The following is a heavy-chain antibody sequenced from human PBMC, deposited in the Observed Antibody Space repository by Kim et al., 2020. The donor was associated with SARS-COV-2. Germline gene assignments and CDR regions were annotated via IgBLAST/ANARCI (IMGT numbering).Heavy chain of an antibody. CDR3: ARVATDYDILPYAFDI. J-gene: IGHJ3*02. CDR1: GFTFSSYA. CDR2: ISYDGTNK. Sequence: GGSLRLSCAASGFTFSSYAMHWVRQAPGKGLEWVSIISYDGTNKYYADSVKGRLTISRDNSKNTLYLQMNSLRAEDTAVYYCARVATDYDILPYAFDIWGQGTMVTVSS. D-gene: IGHD3-9*01. V-gene: IGHV3-30-3*01.